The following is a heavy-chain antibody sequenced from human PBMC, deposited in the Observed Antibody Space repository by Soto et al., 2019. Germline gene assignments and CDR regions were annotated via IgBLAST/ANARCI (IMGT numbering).Heavy chain of an antibody. V-gene: IGHV4-39*01. CDR2: IYYSGST. J-gene: IGHJ4*02. CDR3: TRFDIIEGYSGYEGPPDY. Sequence: PSETLSLTCTVSGGSISSSSYYWGWIRQPPGKGLECIGSIYYSGSTYFNPSLKSRVTISVDTSKNQFSLKLSSVTAADTAVYYCTRFDIIEGYSGYEGPPDYWGQGTLVTVSS. CDR1: GGSISSSSYY. D-gene: IGHD5-12*01.